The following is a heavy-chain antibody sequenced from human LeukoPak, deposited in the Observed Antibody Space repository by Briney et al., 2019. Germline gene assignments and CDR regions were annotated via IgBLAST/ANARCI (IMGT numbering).Heavy chain of an antibody. CDR1: DDPINSGVYY. CDR3: ARAKKRSGRSRNFYLDV. Sequence: SETLSLTCTVSDDPINSGVYYWNWIRRPAGKGLEWIGHIYTSGTTTNSNPSLKSRVAMSLDTSKNHFSLKLSSVTAADTAVYYCARAKKRSGRSRNFYLDVWGKGTTVTVSS. V-gene: IGHV4-61*09. CDR2: IYTSGTT. D-gene: IGHD1-26*01. J-gene: IGHJ6*03.